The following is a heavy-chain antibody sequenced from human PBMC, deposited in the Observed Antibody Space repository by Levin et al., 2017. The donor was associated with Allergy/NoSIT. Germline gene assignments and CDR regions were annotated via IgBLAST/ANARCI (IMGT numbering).Heavy chain of an antibody. V-gene: IGHV3-23*01. J-gene: IGHJ4*02. Sequence: GGSLRLSCAASGFTFSSYAMSWVRQAPGKGLEWVSAISGSGGSTYYADSVKGRFTISRDNSKNTLYLQMNSLRAEDTAVYYCAKDKLHTGYSSGLTHYWGQGTLVTVSS. CDR1: GFTFSSYA. CDR3: AKDKLHTGYSSGLTHY. CDR2: ISGSGGST. D-gene: IGHD6-19*01.